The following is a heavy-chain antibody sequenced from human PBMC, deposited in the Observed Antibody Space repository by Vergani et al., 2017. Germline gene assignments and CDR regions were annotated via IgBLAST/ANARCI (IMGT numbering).Heavy chain of an antibody. CDR3: VRLPRGPGNFDL. CDR1: GLPVSGFAFNTYA. J-gene: IGHJ2*01. V-gene: IGHV3-7*01. CDR2: ISPDGSAT. Sequence: RLVQSGGGLAHPGGSLRLSCAASGLPVSGFAFNTYAMIWVRQAPGKGLEWVAHISPDGSATSYVDSVKGRFTISRDNTKNSLSLQMSGLRVEDTAVYYCVRLPRGPGNFDLWGRGTLITVSS.